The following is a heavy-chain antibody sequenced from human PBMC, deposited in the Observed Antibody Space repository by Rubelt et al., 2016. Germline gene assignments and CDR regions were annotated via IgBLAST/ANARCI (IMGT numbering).Heavy chain of an antibody. CDR2: ISGNGGTT. CDR3: AKGSGNTSGPIN. CDR1: GFTFSNYP. V-gene: IGHV3-23*01. D-gene: IGHD1-26*01. J-gene: IGHJ4*02. Sequence: EVRLLESGGGLVQPGGSLRLSCVASGFTFSNYPMTWVRQAPGKGLEWVSGISGNGGTTYYADSVPGRLTISRDNSRNTLYLQMDSLRAEDTAVYYCAKGSGNTSGPINWGQGTLVTVSS.